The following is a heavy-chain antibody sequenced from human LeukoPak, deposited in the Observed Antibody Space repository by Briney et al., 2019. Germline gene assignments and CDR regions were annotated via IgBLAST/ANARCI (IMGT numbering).Heavy chain of an antibody. V-gene: IGHV4-39*01. J-gene: IGHJ4*02. CDR3: ATSLNWDY. CDR2: IYYSGST. CDR1: GGSISSSSYY. Sequence: SETLSLTCTVSGGSISSSSYYWGWIRQPPGKGLEWIGSIYYSGSTYYNPSLKSRVTISVDTSKNQFSLKLSSVTAADTAVYYCATSLNWDYWGQGTLVTVSS.